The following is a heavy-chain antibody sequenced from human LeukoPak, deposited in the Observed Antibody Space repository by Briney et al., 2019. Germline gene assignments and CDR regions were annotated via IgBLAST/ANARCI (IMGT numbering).Heavy chain of an antibody. J-gene: IGHJ6*03. CDR1: GGTFSSYA. Sequence: GASVKVSCKASGGTFSSYAISWVRQAPGQGLEWMGGIIPIFGTANYAQKFQGRVTITADKSTSTAYMELSSLRSEDTAVYYCARVLYDFWSGYPWTRVYYYMDVWGKGTTVTVSS. CDR3: ARVLYDFWSGYPWTRVYYYMDV. CDR2: IIPIFGTA. D-gene: IGHD3-3*01. V-gene: IGHV1-69*06.